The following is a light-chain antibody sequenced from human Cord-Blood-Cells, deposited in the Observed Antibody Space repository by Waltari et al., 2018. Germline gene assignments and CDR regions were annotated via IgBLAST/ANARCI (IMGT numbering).Light chain of an antibody. Sequence: QSALTQPASVPGSPGQSITISCTGTSGDVGGYNYVPWYQQHPGKAPKLMIYDVSNRPSGVSNRFSGSKSGNTASLTISGLQAEDEADYYCSSYTSSSTRVFGGGTKLTVL. CDR3: SSYTSSSTRV. J-gene: IGLJ3*02. CDR2: DVS. V-gene: IGLV2-14*01. CDR1: SGDVGGYNY.